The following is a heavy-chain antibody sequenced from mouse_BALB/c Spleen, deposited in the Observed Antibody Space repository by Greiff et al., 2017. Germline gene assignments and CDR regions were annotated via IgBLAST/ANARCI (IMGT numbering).Heavy chain of an antibody. CDR1: GYTFTSYW. CDR3: ARSTAGYYFDY. J-gene: IGHJ2*01. D-gene: IGHD5-1*01. V-gene: IGHV1S81*02. CDR2: INPSNGRT. Sequence: QVQLQQPGAELVKPGASVKLSCKASGYTFTSYWMHWVKQRPGQGLEWIGEINPSNGRTNYNEKFKSKATLTVDKSSSTAYMQLSSLTSEDSAVYYWARSTAGYYFDYWGQGTTLTVSS.